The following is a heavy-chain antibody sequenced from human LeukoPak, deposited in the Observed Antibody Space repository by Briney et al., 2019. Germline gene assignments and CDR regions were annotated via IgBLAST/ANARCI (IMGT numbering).Heavy chain of an antibody. J-gene: IGHJ4*02. D-gene: IGHD6-13*01. V-gene: IGHV3-7*01. CDR3: ARVGAAEDFDY. CDR1: GFTFSSYW. CDR2: IKQDGSEK. Sequence: GGSLRLSCAASGFTFSSYWKSWVRQAPGKGLEWVANIKQDGSEKYYVDSVKGRFTISRDNAKNSLYLQMNSLRAEDTAVYYCARVGAAEDFDYWGQGTLVTVSS.